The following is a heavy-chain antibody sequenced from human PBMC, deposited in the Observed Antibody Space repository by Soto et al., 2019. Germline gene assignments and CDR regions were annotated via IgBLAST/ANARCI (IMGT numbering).Heavy chain of an antibody. CDR2: IYYSGST. CDR3: ARDPYYHDSSGYN. D-gene: IGHD3-22*01. CDR1: GGSISSGDYY. Sequence: SETLSLTCTVSGGSISSGDYYWSWIRQPPGKGLEWIGYIYYSGSTYYNPSLKSRVTISIDTSKNQFSLKLSSVTAADTAVYYCARDPYYHDSSGYNWGQGTLVTVSS. V-gene: IGHV4-30-4*01. J-gene: IGHJ4*02.